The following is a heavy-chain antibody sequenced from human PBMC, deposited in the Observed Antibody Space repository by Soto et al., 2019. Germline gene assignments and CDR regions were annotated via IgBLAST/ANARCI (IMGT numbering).Heavy chain of an antibody. CDR3: ASGTAPGYYYYGMDV. V-gene: IGHV3-53*01. Sequence: GGSLRLSCAASGFTVSSNYMSWVRQAPGKGLEWVSVIYSGGSTYYADSVKGRFTISRDNSKNTLYLQMNRLRAEDTAVYYCASGTAPGYYYYGMDVWGQGTTVTVSS. D-gene: IGHD1-7*01. CDR1: GFTVSSNY. CDR2: IYSGGST. J-gene: IGHJ6*02.